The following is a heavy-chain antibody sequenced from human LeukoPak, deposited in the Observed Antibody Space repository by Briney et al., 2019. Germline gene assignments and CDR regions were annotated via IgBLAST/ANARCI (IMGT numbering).Heavy chain of an antibody. CDR2: INPSGGST. V-gene: IGHV1-46*01. CDR1: GYTFTSYY. Sequence: ASVKVSCKASGYTFTSYYMHWVRQAPGQGLEWMGIINPSGGSTSYAQKFQGRVTMTRDTSTSTVYMELSSLRSEDTAVYYCARDQYCSGGSCHDVFDIWGQGTMVTVSS. D-gene: IGHD2-15*01. J-gene: IGHJ3*02. CDR3: ARDQYCSGGSCHDVFDI.